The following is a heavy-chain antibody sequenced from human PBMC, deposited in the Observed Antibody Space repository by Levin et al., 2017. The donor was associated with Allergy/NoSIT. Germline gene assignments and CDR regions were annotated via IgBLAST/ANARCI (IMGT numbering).Heavy chain of an antibody. D-gene: IGHD4-23*01. CDR1: EFTFSNYA. CDR3: ARGGNSRGYYYFYGMDV. J-gene: IGHJ6*02. V-gene: IGHV3-30*04. CDR2: ISYDGNNE. Sequence: LSLTCAASEFTFSNYAMHWVRQAPGKGLEWVAIISYDGNNEYYADSVKGRFTISRDNSKYTLYLQMYSLRAADTAVYYCARGGNSRGYYYFYGMDVWGRGTTVTVSS.